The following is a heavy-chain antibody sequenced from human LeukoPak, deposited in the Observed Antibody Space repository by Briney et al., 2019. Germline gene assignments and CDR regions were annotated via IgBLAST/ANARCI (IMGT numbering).Heavy chain of an antibody. D-gene: IGHD3-10*01. CDR3: ANSYASGSYCDY. Sequence: GGSLRLSCAASGFTFSSYAMSWVRQAPGKGLEWVSAISGGGGSTYYAASVKGRFTISRDNSKNTLYLHMNSLRAEDTAVYYCANSYASGSYCDYWGQGTLVTVSS. V-gene: IGHV3-23*01. CDR1: GFTFSSYA. J-gene: IGHJ4*02. CDR2: ISGGGGST.